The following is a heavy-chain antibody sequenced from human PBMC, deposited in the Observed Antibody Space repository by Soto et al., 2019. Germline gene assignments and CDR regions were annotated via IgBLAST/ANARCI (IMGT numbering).Heavy chain of an antibody. V-gene: IGHV4-34*01. D-gene: IGHD3-9*01. Sequence: QVQLQQWGAGLLKPSETLSLTCAVYGGSFSGYYWSWIRQPPGKGLEWIGEVNDSGSTNYNPSLKSRAPISADPSKNQCSRRLSSVTAADTAVYYCARGQHHDILTGYRNGVFDQWGQGSLVTVSS. CDR2: VNDSGST. J-gene: IGHJ4*02. CDR1: GGSFSGYY. CDR3: ARGQHHDILTGYRNGVFDQ.